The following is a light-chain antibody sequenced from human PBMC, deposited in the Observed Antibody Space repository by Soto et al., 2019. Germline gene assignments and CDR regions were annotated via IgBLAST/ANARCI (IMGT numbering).Light chain of an antibody. CDR2: GAS. V-gene: IGKV3-15*01. Sequence: EIMMTQAPDTLSVSPGERATLSCRASQAINNNVAWYQLKDGQVPRLLIYGASTRAADVPARFSGSGSGTEFTLTISSLQSEDFAVYYCQQYKNWPRTFGQGTKVDIK. J-gene: IGKJ1*01. CDR1: QAINNN. CDR3: QQYKNWPRT.